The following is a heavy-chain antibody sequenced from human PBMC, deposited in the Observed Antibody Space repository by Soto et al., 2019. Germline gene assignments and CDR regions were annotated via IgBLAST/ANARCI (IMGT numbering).Heavy chain of an antibody. CDR2: IRSKAYGGTT. V-gene: IGHV3-49*03. Sequence: PGGSLRLSCTASGFTFGDYAMSWFRQAPGKGLEWVGFIRSKAYGGTTEYAASVKGRFTISRDDSKSIAYLQMNSLKTEDTAVYYCTRAVVPAARDAFDIWGQGTMVTV. D-gene: IGHD2-2*01. CDR1: GFTFGDYA. J-gene: IGHJ3*02. CDR3: TRAVVPAARDAFDI.